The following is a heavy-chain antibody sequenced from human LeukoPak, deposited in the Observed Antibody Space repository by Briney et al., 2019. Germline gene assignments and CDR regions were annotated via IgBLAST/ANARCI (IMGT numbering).Heavy chain of an antibody. CDR2: INSDGSST. CDR3: ARAVPRGGYDSY. Sequence: GGSLRLSCAASGFTFSSYWMHWVRQAPGKGLVWVSRINSDGSSTSYADSVKGRFTISRDNAKNTLYLQMNSLGAEDTAVYYCARAVPRGGYDSYWGQGTLVTVSS. D-gene: IGHD5-12*01. J-gene: IGHJ4*02. V-gene: IGHV3-74*01. CDR1: GFTFSSYW.